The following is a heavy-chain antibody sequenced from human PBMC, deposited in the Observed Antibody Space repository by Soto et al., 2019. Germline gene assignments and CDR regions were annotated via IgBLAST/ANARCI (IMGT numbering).Heavy chain of an antibody. CDR3: AREMYCSGGSCYPGWFDP. J-gene: IGHJ5*02. Sequence: PGGSLRLSCAASGFTFSSYAMHWVRQAPGKGLEWVAVISYDGSNKYYADSVKGRFTISRDNSKNTLYLQMNSLRAEDTAVYYCAREMYCSGGSCYPGWFDPWGQGTLVTVSS. CDR2: ISYDGSNK. D-gene: IGHD2-15*01. CDR1: GFTFSSYA. V-gene: IGHV3-30-3*01.